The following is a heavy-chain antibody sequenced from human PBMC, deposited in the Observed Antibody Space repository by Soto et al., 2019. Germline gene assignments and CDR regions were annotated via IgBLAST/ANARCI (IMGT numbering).Heavy chain of an antibody. CDR1: CVSINANY. D-gene: IGHD1-1*01. J-gene: IGHJ4*02. V-gene: IGHV4-59*01. Sequence: SETLSLTCTVSCVSINANYWTWIRQPPGKGLEWIGFISYSGNTFYSPSLTSRVTISIDTSKNQFSLKLSSATAADTAIYYCAREASDQLGPLDAWGQGSLVTVSS. CDR2: ISYSGNT. CDR3: AREASDQLGPLDA.